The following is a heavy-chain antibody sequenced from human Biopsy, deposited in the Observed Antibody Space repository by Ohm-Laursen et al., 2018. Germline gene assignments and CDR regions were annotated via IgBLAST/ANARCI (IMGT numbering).Heavy chain of an antibody. CDR1: GDSISSDY. D-gene: IGHD5-12*01. J-gene: IGHJ3*02. CDR3: AGRPWPNAFDI. Sequence: SQTLSLTCTVSGDSISSDYWTWIRQPAGKGLEWIGRIYTSGSPNYNLSLESRVTMSVDTSKNQFSLNLRSVTAADTAVYYCAGRPWPNAFDIWGHGTMVTVSS. V-gene: IGHV4-4*07. CDR2: IYTSGSP.